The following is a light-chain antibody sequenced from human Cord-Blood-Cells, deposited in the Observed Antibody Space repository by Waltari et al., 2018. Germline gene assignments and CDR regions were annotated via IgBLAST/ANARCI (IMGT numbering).Light chain of an antibody. V-gene: IGLV3-19*01. CDR2: VKN. Sequence: SSALTQDPDVSVALGQTVRLTCQRDRYRICSANCYQQKPGQAPVLVIYVKNNRPSGIPDRFSGSSSGNTASLTITGAQAEDEADYYCNSRDSSGNHYVFGTGTKVTVL. CDR1: RYRICS. J-gene: IGLJ1*01. CDR3: NSRDSSGNHYV.